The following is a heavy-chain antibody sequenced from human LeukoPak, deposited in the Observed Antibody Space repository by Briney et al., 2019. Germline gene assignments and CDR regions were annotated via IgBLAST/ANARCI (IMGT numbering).Heavy chain of an antibody. CDR3: ARTVYGDYEYYFDY. CDR1: GFTFSSYA. J-gene: IGHJ4*02. CDR2: ISYDGSNK. Sequence: GGSLRLSCAASGFTFSSYAMHWVRQAPGKGLEWVAVISYDGSNKYYADSVKGRFTISRDNSKNTLYLQMNSLRAEDTVVYYCARTVYGDYEYYFDYWGQGTLVTVSS. V-gene: IGHV3-30-3*01. D-gene: IGHD4-17*01.